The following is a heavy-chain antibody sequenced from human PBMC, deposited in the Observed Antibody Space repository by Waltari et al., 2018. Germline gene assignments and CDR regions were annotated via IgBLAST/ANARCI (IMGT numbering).Heavy chain of an antibody. CDR2: ISGRNNTT. D-gene: IGHD6-13*01. J-gene: IGHJ6*02. V-gene: IGHV3-48*01. CDR1: GFTFSIYS. Sequence: EVQLVESGGGLVQPGGSLRLSCAASGFTFSIYSMNWVRQAPGKGLEWVYNISGRNNTTNYAESVKGRFTISRDNAKNSLFLQMNSLRAEDTAVYYCAREGAAGPYYYYGLDVWGQGTTVTVSS. CDR3: AREGAAGPYYYYGLDV.